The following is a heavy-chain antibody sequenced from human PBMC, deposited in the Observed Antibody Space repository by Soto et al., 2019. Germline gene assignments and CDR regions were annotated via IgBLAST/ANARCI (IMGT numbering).Heavy chain of an antibody. CDR1: GFTFSSYA. J-gene: IGHJ4*02. CDR2: ISYDGSNK. V-gene: IGHV3-30-3*01. Sequence: QVQLVESGGGVVQPGRSLRLSCAASGFTFSSYAMHWVRQAPGKGLEWVAVISYDGSNKYYADSVKGRFTISRDTSKNSLYLQMNSLRAEDTAVYYCARDPYYYDSSGYHPEYYFDYWGQGTLVTVSS. D-gene: IGHD3-22*01. CDR3: ARDPYYYDSSGYHPEYYFDY.